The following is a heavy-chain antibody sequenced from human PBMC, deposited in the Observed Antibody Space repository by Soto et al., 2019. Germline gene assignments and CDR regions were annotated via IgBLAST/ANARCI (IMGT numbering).Heavy chain of an antibody. CDR2: LISIYGTA. J-gene: IGHJ6*02. CDR1: VGTFSSFT. CDR3: AKDRRADWESYYYYAMDV. Sequence: QVQLVQSGAEVKKPGSSVKVSCKASVGTFSSFTISWVRQAPGQGLEWVGGLISIYGTANYAQKFQGRVTITADASTRTAYMELSSLRSEDTAVYYCAKDRRADWESYYYYAMDVWGQGTTVTVSS. V-gene: IGHV1-69*01. D-gene: IGHD1-26*01.